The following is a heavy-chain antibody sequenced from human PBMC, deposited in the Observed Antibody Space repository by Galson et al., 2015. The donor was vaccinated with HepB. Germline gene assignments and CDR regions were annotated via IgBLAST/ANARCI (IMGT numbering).Heavy chain of an antibody. Sequence: SVKVSCKASGASFSIYTVNWVRQAPGLGLEWMGGIIPFFGITNYAQRFQGRVTFTADESTSTAYLELSSLRSEDTAVYYCARDHLGYYYDSSGYYYGAGAFDIWGQGTMVTVSS. CDR3: ARDHLGYYYDSSGYYYGAGAFDI. D-gene: IGHD3-22*01. J-gene: IGHJ3*02. CDR2: IIPFFGIT. CDR1: GASFSIYT. V-gene: IGHV1-69*13.